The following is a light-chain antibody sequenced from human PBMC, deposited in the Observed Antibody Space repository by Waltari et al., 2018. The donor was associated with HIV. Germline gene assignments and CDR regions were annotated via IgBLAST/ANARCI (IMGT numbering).Light chain of an antibody. Sequence: DIVMSKSPDSLAVSLGEWATINCKSSQSVLYNSNNKNYLAWYQQKPGQPPHLLIYWASTRESGVPGRFSGSGSGTDFTLTISSLQAEDVAVYYCQQYFTTPWTFGQGTKLEIK. CDR2: WAS. V-gene: IGKV4-1*01. CDR1: QSVLYNSNNKNY. CDR3: QQYFTTPWT. J-gene: IGKJ2*02.